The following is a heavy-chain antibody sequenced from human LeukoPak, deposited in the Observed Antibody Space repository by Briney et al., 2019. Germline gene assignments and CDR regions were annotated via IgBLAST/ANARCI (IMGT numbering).Heavy chain of an antibody. D-gene: IGHD2-21*01. Sequence: SETLSLTCTVSGGSISSYYWSWIRQPPGKGLEWIGYIYYSGSTNYNPSLKSRVTISVDTSKNQFSLKLSSVTAADTAVYYCARHGLGDKVDYWGQGTLVTVSS. CDR2: IYYSGST. CDR1: GGSISSYY. J-gene: IGHJ4*02. CDR3: ARHGLGDKVDY. V-gene: IGHV4-59*08.